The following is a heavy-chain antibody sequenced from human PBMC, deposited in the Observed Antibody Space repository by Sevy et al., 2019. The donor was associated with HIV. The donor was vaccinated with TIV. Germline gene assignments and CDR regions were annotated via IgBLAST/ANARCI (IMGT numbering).Heavy chain of an antibody. CDR3: ATTKDYYDSSGSPFDY. D-gene: IGHD3-22*01. Sequence: ASVKVPCKVSGYTLTQLSMHWVRQAPGKGLEWMGSFDPEDGETRYAQKFQGRVTMTEDTSTDTAYMELRSLRSEDTAVYYCATTKDYYDSSGSPFDYWGQGTLVTVSS. CDR2: FDPEDGET. CDR1: GYTLTQLS. V-gene: IGHV1-24*01. J-gene: IGHJ4*02.